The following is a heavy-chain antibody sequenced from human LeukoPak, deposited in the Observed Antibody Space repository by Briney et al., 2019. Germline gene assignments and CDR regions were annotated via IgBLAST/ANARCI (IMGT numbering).Heavy chain of an antibody. V-gene: IGHV1-69*05. D-gene: IGHD1-26*01. CDR3: ARGGLIVGATPFDY. J-gene: IGHJ4*02. Sequence: SVKVSCKAPGGTFSSYAISWVRQAPGQGLEWMGRIIPIFGTANYAQKFQGRVTITTDESTSTAYMELSSLRSEDTAVYYCARGGLIVGATPFDYWGQGTLVTVSS. CDR1: GGTFSSYA. CDR2: IIPIFGTA.